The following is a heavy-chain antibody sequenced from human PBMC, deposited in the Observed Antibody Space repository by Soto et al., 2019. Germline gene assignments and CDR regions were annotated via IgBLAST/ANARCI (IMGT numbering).Heavy chain of an antibody. D-gene: IGHD4-17*01. CDR1: GGSISSSGYY. J-gene: IGHJ2*01. CDR2: SHYSGNT. CDR3: ARAGGDYIGHWYLDL. V-gene: IGHV4-31*03. Sequence: QVQLQESGPGLVKPSQTLSLTCPVSGGSISSSGYYWTWIRQHPGKGLEWIGYSHYSGNTYYNPSLKSRVTILVDTSRNRFSLKVSSVTAAETAVYYCARAGGDYIGHWYLDLWGRGTLVTVSS.